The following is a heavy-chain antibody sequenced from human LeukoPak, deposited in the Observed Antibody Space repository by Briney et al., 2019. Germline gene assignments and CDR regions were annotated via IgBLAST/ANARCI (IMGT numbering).Heavy chain of an antibody. CDR2: ISGSGGST. Sequence: GGSLRLSCAASGFTFNTYGMSWVRQAPGKGLEWVSAISGSGGSTYYADSVKGRFTISRDNSKNTLSLQMNSLRAEDTAVYYCAKDRQLWLVPFDYWGQGTLVTVSS. CDR3: AKDRQLWLVPFDY. J-gene: IGHJ4*02. V-gene: IGHV3-23*01. D-gene: IGHD5-18*01. CDR1: GFTFNTYG.